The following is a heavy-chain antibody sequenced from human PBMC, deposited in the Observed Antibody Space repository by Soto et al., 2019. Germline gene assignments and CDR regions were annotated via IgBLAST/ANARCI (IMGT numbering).Heavy chain of an antibody. CDR1: GGAFSGYY. V-gene: IGHV4-34*01. CDR2: SNHSGST. CDR3: ARVPANPSLGYCSSTSCSPLLRISIFCLVHRVVPSL. J-gene: IGHJ4*01. Sequence: PSETLALTGGVYGGAFSGYYWSWIRQPPGKGLEWIGESNHSGSTNYNPALKSRVTISVDTSKNQCSLTLSSVPAADTAVYYCARVPANPSLGYCSSTSCSPLLRISIFCLVHRVVPSLWAKGSLVLVSS. D-gene: IGHD2-2*01.